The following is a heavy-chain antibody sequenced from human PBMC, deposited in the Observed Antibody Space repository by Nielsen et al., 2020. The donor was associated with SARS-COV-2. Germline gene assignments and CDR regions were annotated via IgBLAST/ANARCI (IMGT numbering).Heavy chain of an antibody. CDR3: AREGPDSSSSYFDY. CDR2: ISHDGNTL. J-gene: IGHJ4*02. CDR1: RFTFSSFA. Sequence: GESLKISCAASRFTFSSFALHWVRQAPGKGLEWVAIISHDGNTLYNAGSVKGRFTISRDNSENTMFLQMNSLRVDDTAVYYCAREGPDSSSSYFDYWGQGTLVTVSS. V-gene: IGHV3-30*04. D-gene: IGHD6-6*01.